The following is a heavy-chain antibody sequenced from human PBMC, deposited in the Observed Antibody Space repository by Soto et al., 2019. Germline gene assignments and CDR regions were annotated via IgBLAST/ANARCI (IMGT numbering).Heavy chain of an antibody. J-gene: IGHJ3*02. V-gene: IGHV3-7*01. CDR3: ASPPTSSYYDFWSGYFSRSDAFDI. CDR1: GFTFSSYW. D-gene: IGHD3-3*01. CDR2: IKQDGSEK. Sequence: GGSLRLSCAASGFTFSSYWMSWVRQAPGKGLEWVANIKQDGSEKYYVDSVKGRFTISRDNAKNSLYLQMNSLRAEDTAVYYCASPPTSSYYDFWSGYFSRSDAFDIWGQGTMVTVSS.